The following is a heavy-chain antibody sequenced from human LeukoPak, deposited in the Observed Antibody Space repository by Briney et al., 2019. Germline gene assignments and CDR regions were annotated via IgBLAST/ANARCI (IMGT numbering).Heavy chain of an antibody. CDR2: INHSGST. V-gene: IGHV4-34*01. D-gene: IGHD3-3*01. CDR1: GGSFSGYY. CDR3: ARERISDDFWSGYCAFDY. Sequence: SETLSLTCAVYGGSFSGYYWSWIRQPPGKGLEWIGEINHSGSTNYNPSLKSRVTISVDTSKNQFSRKLSSVTAADTAVYYCARERISDDFWSGYCAFDYWGQGTLVTVSS. J-gene: IGHJ4*02.